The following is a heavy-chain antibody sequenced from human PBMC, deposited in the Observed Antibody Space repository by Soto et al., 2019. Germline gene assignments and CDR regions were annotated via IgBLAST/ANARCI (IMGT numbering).Heavy chain of an antibody. CDR1: GGSISSYY. D-gene: IGHD3-22*01. CDR3: ARLGGYYQAFDQ. J-gene: IGHJ4*02. CDR2: IYYSGST. V-gene: IGHV4-59*08. Sequence: SETLSLTCTVAGGSISSYYGGWFRQPPGKGLEWIGYIYYSGSTTYHPSLKSRVTISVDTSKNQFSLNLTSVTAADTAVYYCARLGGYYQAFDQWGQGSLVTVS.